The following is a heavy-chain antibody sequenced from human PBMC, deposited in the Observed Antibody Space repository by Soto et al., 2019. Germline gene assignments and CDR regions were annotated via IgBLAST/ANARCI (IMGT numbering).Heavy chain of an antibody. CDR1: GGSISGYY. CDR3: ARGRGATVRYFDY. D-gene: IGHD1-26*01. J-gene: IGHJ4*02. V-gene: IGHV4-59*01. CDR2: IYYSGST. Sequence: PSETLSLTCTVSGGSISGYYWSWIRQPPGKGLEWIGNIYYSGSTSYNPSLKSRVTISVDTSKNQFSLRLSSVTAADTAVYFCARGRGATVRYFDYWGQGTLVTVYS.